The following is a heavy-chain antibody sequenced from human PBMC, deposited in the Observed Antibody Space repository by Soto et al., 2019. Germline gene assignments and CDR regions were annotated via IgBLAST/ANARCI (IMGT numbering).Heavy chain of an antibody. D-gene: IGHD6-13*01. CDR2: IFPGDSDT. CDR1: GYNFANDW. CDR3: AAGYTTGPDAFDI. Sequence: RGASLKISCKGSGYNFANDWIGWVRQMPGKGLEWMGMIFPGDSDTKNSPFLQGQITMSVDKSDSSAYLQWRSLKASDTAMYYCAAGYTTGPDAFDIWGQGTMVTVSS. V-gene: IGHV5-51*01. J-gene: IGHJ3*02.